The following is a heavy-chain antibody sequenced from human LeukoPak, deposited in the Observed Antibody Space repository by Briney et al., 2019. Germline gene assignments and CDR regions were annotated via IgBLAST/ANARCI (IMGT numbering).Heavy chain of an antibody. CDR2: IKQDGSEK. J-gene: IGHJ4*02. CDR1: GLSFGNYW. D-gene: IGHD1-26*01. Sequence: GGSLRLSCVASGLSFGNYWMDWVRQAPGKGLEWVGNIKQDGSEKYYVDSVKGRFTISRDNAKNSLYLDMNSLRVEDTAEYYCARSAVGTSCCTAVDYWGQGTLVTVSS. CDR3: ARSAVGTSCCTAVDY. V-gene: IGHV3-7*03.